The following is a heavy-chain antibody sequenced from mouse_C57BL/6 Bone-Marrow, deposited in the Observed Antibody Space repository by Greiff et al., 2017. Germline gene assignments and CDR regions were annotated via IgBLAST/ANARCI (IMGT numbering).Heavy chain of an antibody. CDR1: GYTFTSYW. V-gene: IGHV1-64*01. CDR2: IHPNSGST. CDR3: ARRGYYGSSPWFAY. J-gene: IGHJ3*01. Sequence: VQLQQPGAELVKPGASVKLSCKASGYTFTSYWMHWVKQRPGQGLEWIGMIHPNSGSTNYNEKFKSKATLTVDKSSSTAYMQLSSLTSEDSAVYYGARRGYYGSSPWFAYWGQGTLVTVSA. D-gene: IGHD1-1*01.